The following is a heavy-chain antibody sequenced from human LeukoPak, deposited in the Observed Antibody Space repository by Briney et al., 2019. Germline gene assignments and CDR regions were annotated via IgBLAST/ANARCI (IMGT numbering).Heavy chain of an antibody. Sequence: GGSLRLSCAASGFTFSSYWMSWVRQAPGKWLEWVANINQDRSVKYFVGSVKGRFTISRDNAKNSLYLQMSSLRAEDTAVYYCARDRGDPTIYWGQGTLVTVSS. J-gene: IGHJ4*02. CDR2: INQDRSVK. CDR3: ARDRGDPTIY. CDR1: GFTFSSYW. V-gene: IGHV3-7*01. D-gene: IGHD2-21*01.